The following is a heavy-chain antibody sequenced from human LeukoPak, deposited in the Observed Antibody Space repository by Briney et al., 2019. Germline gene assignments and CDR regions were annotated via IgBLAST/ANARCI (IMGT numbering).Heavy chain of an antibody. CDR1: GFTFSSYG. CDR2: VWYDGSNK. J-gene: IGHJ4*02. V-gene: IGHV3-33*01. D-gene: IGHD3-10*01. CDR3: ARGYSYGSGSYYRDY. Sequence: PGGSLRHSCAASGFTFSSYGMHWVRQAPGKGLEWVAVVWYDGSNKYYADSVKGRFTISRDNSKNTLYLQMNSLRAEDTAVYYCARGYSYGSGSYYRDYWGQGTLVTVSS.